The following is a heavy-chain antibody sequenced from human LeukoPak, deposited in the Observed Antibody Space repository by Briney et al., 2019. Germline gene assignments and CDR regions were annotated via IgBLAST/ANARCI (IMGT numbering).Heavy chain of an antibody. Sequence: PSETLSLTCAVSGYSISSGYYWGWIRQPPGKGLEWIGSIHHSGSTYYNPSLKSRVTISVDTSKNQFSLKLSSVTAADTAVYYCAGQLRTGTRNWFDPWGQGTLVTVSS. CDR2: IHHSGST. D-gene: IGHD1-1*01. CDR1: GYSISSGYY. J-gene: IGHJ5*02. V-gene: IGHV4-38-2*01. CDR3: AGQLRTGTRNWFDP.